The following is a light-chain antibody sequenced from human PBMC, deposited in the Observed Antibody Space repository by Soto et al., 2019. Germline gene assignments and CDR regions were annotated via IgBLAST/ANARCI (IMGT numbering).Light chain of an antibody. CDR3: CSYTRPSHHAR. CDR2: EVR. J-gene: IGLJ1*01. V-gene: IGLV2-14*01. CDR1: SSDIGGYDY. Sequence: QSVPTQPAPVSGAPGPSITITCTGTSSDIGGYDYVSRYKQSTGKAPKSKISEVRNRPSGVSKRISGSKYGTTASLIISRLQPDVDADYYCCSYTRPSHHARVGRGPKAAVL.